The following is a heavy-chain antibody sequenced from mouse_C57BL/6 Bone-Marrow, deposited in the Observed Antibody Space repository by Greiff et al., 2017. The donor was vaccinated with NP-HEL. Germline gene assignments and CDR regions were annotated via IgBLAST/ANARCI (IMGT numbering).Heavy chain of an antibody. Sequence: EVKLMESGGGLVKPGGPLKLSCAASGFTFSSYTMSWVRQTPEKRLERVATISGGGGNTYYPDSVKGRLTISRDHAKNTLYLQMSSLRSEDTALYYCARQAYYSNYGWYFDVWGGGTTDTVSS. CDR3: ARQAYYSNYGWYFDV. V-gene: IGHV5-9*01. CDR2: ISGGGGNT. CDR1: GFTFSSYT. J-gene: IGHJ1*01. D-gene: IGHD2-5*01.